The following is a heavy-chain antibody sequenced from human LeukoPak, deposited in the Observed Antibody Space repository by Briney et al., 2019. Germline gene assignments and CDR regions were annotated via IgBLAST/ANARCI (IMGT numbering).Heavy chain of an antibody. CDR1: GFTFSSYC. CDR3: AKDLSGDMSD. CDR2: ISYDGSNK. Sequence: PGRSLRLSCAASGFTFSSYCMHWVRQAPGKGLEWVAVISYDGSNKYYADSVKGRFTISRDNSKNTLYLQMNSLRAEDTAVYYCAKDLSGDMSDWGQGTMVTVSS. V-gene: IGHV3-30*18. D-gene: IGHD3-10*01. J-gene: IGHJ3*01.